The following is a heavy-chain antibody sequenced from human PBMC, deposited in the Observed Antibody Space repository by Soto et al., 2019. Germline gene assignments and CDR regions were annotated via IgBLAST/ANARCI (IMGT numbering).Heavy chain of an antibody. CDR3: GYVYYNSGRWDA. J-gene: IGHJ5*02. Sequence: ITLKESGPTLVKPTQTLTLTCTFSGFSLSTSAVGVGWIRQPPGKALEWLALIYWDDDKRYSPSLKSRLTITKDTSKNQVVLTMTNMDPVDTATYSLGYVYYNSGRWDAWGQGTLVTVSS. CDR1: GFSLSTSAVG. CDR2: IYWDDDK. D-gene: IGHD3-10*01. V-gene: IGHV2-5*02.